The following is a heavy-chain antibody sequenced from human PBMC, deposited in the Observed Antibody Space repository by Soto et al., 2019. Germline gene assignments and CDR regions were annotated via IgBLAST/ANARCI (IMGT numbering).Heavy chain of an antibody. Sequence: GGSLRLSCAASGFTFSSYGMHWVRQAPGKGLEWVAVISYDGSNKYYADSVKGRFTISRDNYKNTLYLQMNSLRAEDTAVYYCAKEAEVGAVAGYYFDDWGQGALVTVCS. CDR3: AKEAEVGAVAGYYFDD. CDR2: ISYDGSNK. CDR1: GFTFSSYG. D-gene: IGHD6-19*01. V-gene: IGHV3-30*18. J-gene: IGHJ4*02.